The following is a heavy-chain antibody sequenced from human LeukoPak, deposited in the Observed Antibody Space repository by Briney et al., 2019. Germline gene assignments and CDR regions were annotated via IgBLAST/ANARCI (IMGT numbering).Heavy chain of an antibody. D-gene: IGHD5-24*01. Sequence: GGSLRLSCAASGFTFNNYGLSWVRQAPGKGLEWVSAISGSGGNTYYADSVKGRFTISRDISRNTLDLQMNSLRVEDTAVYYCAQGPKLGDGFHRDYWGQGTLVTVSS. CDR3: AQGPKLGDGFHRDY. J-gene: IGHJ4*02. CDR2: ISGSGGNT. CDR1: GFTFNNYG. V-gene: IGHV3-23*01.